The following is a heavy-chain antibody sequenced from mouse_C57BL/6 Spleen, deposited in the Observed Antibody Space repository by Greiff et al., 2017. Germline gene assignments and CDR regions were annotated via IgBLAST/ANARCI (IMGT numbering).Heavy chain of an antibody. CDR2: IDPANGNT. D-gene: IGHD1-1*01. J-gene: IGHJ4*01. CDR3: ARMGYYGSSYYAMDY. Sequence: EVKLQESVAELVRPGASVKLSCTASGFTIKNTYMHWVKQRPEQGLEWIGRIDPANGNTKYAPKFQGKATITADTSSNTAYLQLSSRTSEDTAIYYCARMGYYGSSYYAMDYWGQGTSVTVAS. V-gene: IGHV14-3*01. CDR1: GFTIKNTY.